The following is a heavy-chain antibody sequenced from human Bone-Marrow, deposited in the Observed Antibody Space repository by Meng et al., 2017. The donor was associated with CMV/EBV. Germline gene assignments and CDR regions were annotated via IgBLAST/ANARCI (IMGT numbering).Heavy chain of an antibody. CDR3: ARDEAYCGADCYSNFDY. J-gene: IGHJ4*02. D-gene: IGHD2-21*01. V-gene: IGHV1-18*01. CDR1: GYTFTSYG. Sequence: ASVKVSCKASGYTFTSYGISWVRQAPGQGLEWMGWISAYNGNTNYAQKLQGRVTMTTDTSTSTAYMELRSLRSDDTAVYYCARDEAYCGADCYSNFDYWGQGTLVTVSS. CDR2: ISAYNGNT.